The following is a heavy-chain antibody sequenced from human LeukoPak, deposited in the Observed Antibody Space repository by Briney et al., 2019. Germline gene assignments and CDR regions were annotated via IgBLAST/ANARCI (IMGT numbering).Heavy chain of an antibody. D-gene: IGHD3-10*01. CDR3: VPVPGG. Sequence: PGGSLRLSCESSGFTFDMYWMNWVRQAPGKGLEWVANIKQDGREKYYVDAAKGRFTISRDNAQNSVYLQMNSLRVEDTAVYSCVPVPGGWGQGTLVTVSS. V-gene: IGHV3-7*01. J-gene: IGHJ4*02. CDR1: GFTFDMYW. CDR2: IKQDGREK.